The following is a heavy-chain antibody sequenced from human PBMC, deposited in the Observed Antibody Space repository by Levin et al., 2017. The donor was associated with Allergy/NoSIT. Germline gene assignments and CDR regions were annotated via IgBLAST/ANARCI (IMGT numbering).Heavy chain of an antibody. CDR3: TRGGYSGTYDY. D-gene: IGHD4-23*01. CDR2: TYYRSKWYT. J-gene: IGHJ4*02. CDR1: GDSVSSSTAA. Sequence: SSETLSLTCAISGDSVSSSTAAWTWIRQSPSRGLEWLGRTYYRSKWYTDYAISLKSRITINPDTSKNHFSLQLNSVTPQDTAVYYCTRGGYSGTYDYWGQGALVTVSA. V-gene: IGHV6-1*01.